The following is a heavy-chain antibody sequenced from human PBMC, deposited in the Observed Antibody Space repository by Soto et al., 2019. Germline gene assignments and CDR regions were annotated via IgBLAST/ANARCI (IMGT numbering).Heavy chain of an antibody. Sequence: GGSLGLCWAASRVSFSIYVVDWVRQAPGKGLEWVAVISYDGSNKYYADSVKGRFTISRDNSKKTLYLQMNSLRPEDTAVYYCAKDPTSRVPGGYYFDYRGQATLVTVSS. CDR1: RVSFSIYV. V-gene: IGHV3-30*18. D-gene: IGHD1-1*01. J-gene: IGHJ4*02. CDR2: ISYDGSNK. CDR3: AKDPTSRVPGGYYFDY.